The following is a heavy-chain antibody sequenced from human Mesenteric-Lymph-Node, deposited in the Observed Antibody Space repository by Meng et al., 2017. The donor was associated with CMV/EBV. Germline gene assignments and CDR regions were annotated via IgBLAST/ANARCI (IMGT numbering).Heavy chain of an antibody. D-gene: IGHD3-10*02. V-gene: IGHV4-39*07. Sequence: SETLSLTCTVSGGSISSGRYYWAWIRQPPGKGLEWIGNINSGGATYYNPSLKSRVAMSIDTSTKQFSLTVSSVTAADTAVYFCARTYVPAVGNFFDPWGQGALVTVSS. CDR1: GGSISSGRYY. CDR3: ARTYVPAVGNFFDP. CDR2: INSGGAT. J-gene: IGHJ5*02.